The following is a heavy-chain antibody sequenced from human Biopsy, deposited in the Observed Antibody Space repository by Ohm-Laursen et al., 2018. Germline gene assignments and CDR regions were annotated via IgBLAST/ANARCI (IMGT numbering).Heavy chain of an antibody. J-gene: IGHJ4*02. Sequence: SLRLSCAAPGFTVYNNYMTWVRQAPGKGLEWVSLIYSGGDTRYADAVKGRFTISRDNAKNTVFLQMNSLRAEDTAVYYCTRAEAGSGSLLYFDYWGQGTLVTVSS. CDR2: IYSGGDT. CDR3: TRAEAGSGSLLYFDY. D-gene: IGHD3-10*01. CDR1: GFTVYNNY. V-gene: IGHV3-66*01.